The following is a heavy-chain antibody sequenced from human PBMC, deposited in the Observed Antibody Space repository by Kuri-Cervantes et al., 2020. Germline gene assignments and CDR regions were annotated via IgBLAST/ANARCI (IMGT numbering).Heavy chain of an antibody. CDR2: IYSDAGT. CDR3: ARASGHYYGSGSYYNGGAFDI. J-gene: IGHJ3*02. D-gene: IGHD3-10*01. V-gene: IGHV3-53*04. Sequence: GESLKISCAASGFTVSSNYMSWVRQAPGKGLEWVSVIYSDAGTYYADSVKGRFTISRHNSKNTLYLQMGSLRAEDMAVYYCARASGHYYGSGSYYNGGAFDIWGQGTMVTVSS. CDR1: GFTVSSNY.